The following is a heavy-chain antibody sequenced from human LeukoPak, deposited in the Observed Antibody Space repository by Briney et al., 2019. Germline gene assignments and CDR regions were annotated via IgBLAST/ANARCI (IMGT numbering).Heavy chain of an antibody. Sequence: GASVKVSCKASGGTFSSYAISWVRQAPAQGVEWMGGIIPIFGTANYAQKFQGRVTITADESTSTAYMELSSLRSEDTAVYYCANDGYSGYDYRLDYWGQGTLVTVSS. V-gene: IGHV1-69*13. J-gene: IGHJ4*02. CDR3: ANDGYSGYDYRLDY. D-gene: IGHD5-12*01. CDR1: GGTFSSYA. CDR2: IIPIFGTA.